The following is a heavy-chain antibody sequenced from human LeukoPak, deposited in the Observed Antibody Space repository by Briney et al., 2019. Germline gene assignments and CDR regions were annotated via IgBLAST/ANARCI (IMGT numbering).Heavy chain of an antibody. CDR3: AREPHDTATFDY. CDR1: GASLSSTSYY. D-gene: IGHD3-9*01. Sequence: SETLSLTCTVSGASLSSTSYYWGWIRQPPGKGLEWIGSIYYSGSTYYNPSLKSRVTISVDTSKDQFSLKLNSVTAADTAVYYCAREPHDTATFDYWGQGTLVTVSS. V-gene: IGHV4-39*07. J-gene: IGHJ4*02. CDR2: IYYSGST.